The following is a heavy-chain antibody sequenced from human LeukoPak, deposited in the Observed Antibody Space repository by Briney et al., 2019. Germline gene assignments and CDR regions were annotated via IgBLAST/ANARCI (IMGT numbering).Heavy chain of an antibody. D-gene: IGHD5-12*01. CDR3: ARNPDGGYGHWYFDL. CDR1: GLTFSSYA. V-gene: IGHV3-30*14. J-gene: IGHJ2*01. Sequence: PGGSLRLSCAASGLTFSSYAMHWVRQAPGKGLEGVAVISYDGSNKYYADSVKGRFTISRDNAKNSLYLQMNSLRVEDTAVYYCARNPDGGYGHWYFDLWGRGTLVTVSS. CDR2: ISYDGSNK.